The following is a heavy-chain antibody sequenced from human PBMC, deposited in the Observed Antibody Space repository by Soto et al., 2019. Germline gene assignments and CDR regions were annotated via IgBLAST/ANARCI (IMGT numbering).Heavy chain of an antibody. V-gene: IGHV1-18*01. CDR3: ARIVDTVAFFYAMDV. CDR2: INISDDKK. CDR1: GYSLTKNP. J-gene: IGHJ6*02. D-gene: IGHD5-12*01. Sequence: QVQLVQSGPEVKRPGASVKVSCKASGYSLTKNPLSWVRQAPGQGLEWMGWINISDDKKKYAQNFQGRVTLTTDTSASTAYLDLRSLRPDDTAVYFCARIVDTVAFFYAMDVWGQGTTVTV.